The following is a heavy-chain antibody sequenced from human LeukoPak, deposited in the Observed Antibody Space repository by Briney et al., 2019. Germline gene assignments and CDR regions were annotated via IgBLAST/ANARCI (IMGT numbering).Heavy chain of an antibody. V-gene: IGHV4-59*01. CDR2: ICYSGST. Sequence: SETLSLTCTVSGGSISSYYWSWIRQPRGKGLEWIGYICYSGSTNYNPSLKSRVTISVDTSKNQFSLKLSSVTAADTAVYYCARGHYWTCAFDIWGQGTMVTVSS. CDR1: GGSISSYY. CDR3: ARGHYWTCAFDI. D-gene: IGHD1-1*01. J-gene: IGHJ3*02.